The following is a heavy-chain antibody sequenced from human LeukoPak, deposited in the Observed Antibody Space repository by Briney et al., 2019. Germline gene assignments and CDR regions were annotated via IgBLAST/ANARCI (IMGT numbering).Heavy chain of an antibody. D-gene: IGHD2-15*01. CDR2: ISWNSGSI. CDR1: GFTFDDYA. CDR3: ARDSFVVVVAATNY. V-gene: IGHV3-9*01. J-gene: IGHJ4*02. Sequence: GRSLRLSCAASGFTFDDYAMHWVRQAPGKGLEWVSGISWNSGSIGYADSVKGRFTISRDNSKNTLYLQMNSLGAEDTAVYYCARDSFVVVVAATNYWGQGTLVTVSS.